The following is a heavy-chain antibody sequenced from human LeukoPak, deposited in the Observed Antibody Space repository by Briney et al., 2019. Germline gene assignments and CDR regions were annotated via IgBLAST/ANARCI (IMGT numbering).Heavy chain of an antibody. CDR3: ARAEPGYCSSTSCYPREGAFDI. D-gene: IGHD2-2*01. V-gene: IGHV3-33*01. CDR1: GFTFSSYG. Sequence: PGGSLRLSCAASGFTFSSYGMHWVRQAPGKGLEWVAVIWYDGSNKYYADSVKGRFTISRENSKNTLYLQMNSLRAEDTAVYYCARAEPGYCSSTSCYPREGAFDIWGQGTMVTVSS. CDR2: IWYDGSNK. J-gene: IGHJ3*02.